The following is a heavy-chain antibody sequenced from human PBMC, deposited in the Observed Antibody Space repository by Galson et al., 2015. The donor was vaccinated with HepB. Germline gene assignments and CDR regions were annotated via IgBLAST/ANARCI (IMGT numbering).Heavy chain of an antibody. J-gene: IGHJ6*02. CDR3: ARQSMIVVASYYYGMDV. Sequence: SLRLSCAASGFTFSPYGMHWVRQAPGKGLEWVAVISYDGINKYYADSVKGRFTISRDNSKNTLYLQMNSLRAEDTAVYYCARQSMIVVASYYYGMDVWGQGTTVTVSS. CDR1: GFTFSPYG. V-gene: IGHV3-30*03. D-gene: IGHD3-22*01. CDR2: ISYDGINK.